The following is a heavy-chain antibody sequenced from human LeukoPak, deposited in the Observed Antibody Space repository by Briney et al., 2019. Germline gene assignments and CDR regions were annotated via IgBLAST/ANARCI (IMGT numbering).Heavy chain of an antibody. V-gene: IGHV5-51*01. J-gene: IGHJ4*02. CDR1: GYSFTTHW. D-gene: IGHD6-19*01. Sequence: GESLKISCKASGYSFTTHWIGWVRQMPGKGLEWMGILHPGDSDTRYSPSFQGQVTISADKSISTAYLQWSSLKASDTAMYYCARGDIDVAATADYWGQGTLVTVSS. CDR3: ARGDIDVAATADY. CDR2: LHPGDSDT.